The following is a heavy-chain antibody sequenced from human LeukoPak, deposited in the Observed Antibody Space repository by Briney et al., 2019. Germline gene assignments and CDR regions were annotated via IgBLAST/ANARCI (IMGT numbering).Heavy chain of an antibody. CDR2: IYYSRGT. CDR1: GGSITTYY. J-gene: IGHJ6*02. V-gene: IGHV4-59*08. Sequence: SETLSLTCTVSGGSITTYYWSWIRQPPGKGLEWIGYIYYSRGTMYNPSLKSRVTISIDTSKSQLSLKVNSVTAADTAVYYCARDTSYDILTGYSRSPYYYGMDVWGQGTTVTVSS. D-gene: IGHD3-9*01. CDR3: ARDTSYDILTGYSRSPYYYGMDV.